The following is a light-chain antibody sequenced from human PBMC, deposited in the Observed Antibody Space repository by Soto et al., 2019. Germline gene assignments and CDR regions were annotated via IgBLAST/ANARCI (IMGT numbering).Light chain of an antibody. Sequence: QLVLTQPPSASGTPGQRVAISCSGSSSNIGDNTVNWYQQLPGTAPKLRIDNDNQRPSGVPDRFSGSKYGASASLAISGLQSADEADYYCATWDVTRDIWVFGGGTKLTVL. J-gene: IGLJ3*02. CDR1: SSNIGDNT. V-gene: IGLV1-44*01. CDR2: NDN. CDR3: ATWDVTRDIWV.